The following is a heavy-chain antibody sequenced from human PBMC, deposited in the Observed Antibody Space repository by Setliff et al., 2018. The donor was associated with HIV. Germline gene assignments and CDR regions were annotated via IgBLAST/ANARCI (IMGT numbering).Heavy chain of an antibody. V-gene: IGHV3-15*01. J-gene: IGHJ6*02. D-gene: IGHD2-21*01. Sequence: GGSLRLSCVAFGFTFNNAWMNWVRQAPGKGLEWLGRIKKSSDGGKTDDASPVKGIFTISRDDSKNTLYLQMNSLKTEDTGVYFCATDNGPSYSMDIWGQGTTVTVS. CDR1: GFTFNNAW. CDR3: ATDNGPSYSMDI. CDR2: IKKSSDGGKT.